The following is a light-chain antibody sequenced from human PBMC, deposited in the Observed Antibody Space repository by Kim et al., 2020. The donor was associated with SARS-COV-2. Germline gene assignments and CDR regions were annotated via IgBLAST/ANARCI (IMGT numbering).Light chain of an antibody. CDR2: DVT. Sequence: QSALTQPASVSGSPGQSITISCTGTSNDVGGNNYVSWFQQRPGKAPKLMIYDVTERPSGVSNRFSGSKSGNTASLTISGLQAEDEADYYCSSYIRSSTSYVFGTGTKVTVL. J-gene: IGLJ1*01. V-gene: IGLV2-14*01. CDR1: SNDVGGNNY. CDR3: SSYIRSSTSYV.